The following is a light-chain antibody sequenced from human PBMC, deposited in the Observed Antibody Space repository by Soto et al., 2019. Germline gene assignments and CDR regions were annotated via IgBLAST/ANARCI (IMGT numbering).Light chain of an antibody. CDR1: QNISTN. CDR3: QQYNNWPLT. Sequence: DIVMTQSPATLSVSPGERATLSCRASQNISTNLAWYQQKPGQAPRLLLLSASSRLSDIPARFSGSGSGKEFTLTISSLQSEDFAVYYCQQYNNWPLTFGQGTKVDI. V-gene: IGKV3-15*01. J-gene: IGKJ1*01. CDR2: SAS.